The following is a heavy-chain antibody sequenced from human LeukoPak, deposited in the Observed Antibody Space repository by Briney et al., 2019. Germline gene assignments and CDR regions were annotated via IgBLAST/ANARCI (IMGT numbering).Heavy chain of an antibody. CDR2: IYYSGST. Sequence: SETLSLTCAVSGGSISSYYWSWIRQPPGKGLEWIGEIYYSGSTNYNPSLKSRVTISVDTSKNQFSLKLSSVTAADTAVYYCATNTAMVPYYFVYWGEGALVTVSS. D-gene: IGHD5-18*01. V-gene: IGHV4-59*01. CDR1: GGSISSYY. CDR3: ATNTAMVPYYFVY. J-gene: IGHJ4*02.